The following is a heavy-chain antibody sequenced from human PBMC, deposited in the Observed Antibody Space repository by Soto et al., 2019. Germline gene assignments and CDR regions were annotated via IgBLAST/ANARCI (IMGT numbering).Heavy chain of an antibody. CDR3: ARGRYGDY. D-gene: IGHD1-1*01. CDR1: GYTFTSYG. V-gene: IGHV1-18*01. CDR2: ISAHNGNT. J-gene: IGHJ4*02. Sequence: QVHLVQSGAEVKKPGASVKVSCKGSGYTFTSYGITWVRQAPGQGLEWMGWISAHNGNTDYAQKLQARVTVTRDTSTSTAYMELRGLRSDDTAVYYCARGRYGDYWGQGALVTVSS.